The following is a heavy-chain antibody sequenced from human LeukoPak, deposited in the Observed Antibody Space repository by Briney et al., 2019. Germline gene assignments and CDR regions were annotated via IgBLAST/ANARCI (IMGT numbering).Heavy chain of an antibody. D-gene: IGHD3-10*01. CDR3: ARQGVQFNFDY. J-gene: IGHJ4*02. Sequence: ASVNVSCTASGYTFTSYAMSWVRQAPGQGLEWMGWINTNTGNPTYAQGFTGRFVFSLDTSVSTAYLQISSLKAEDTAVYYCARQGVQFNFDYWGQGTLVTVSS. CDR1: GYTFTSYA. V-gene: IGHV7-4-1*02. CDR2: INTNTGNP.